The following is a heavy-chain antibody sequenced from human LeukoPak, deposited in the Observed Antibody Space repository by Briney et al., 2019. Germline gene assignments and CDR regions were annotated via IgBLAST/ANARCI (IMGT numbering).Heavy chain of an antibody. V-gene: IGHV3-23*01. D-gene: IGHD5-18*01. Sequence: GGSLRPSCAASGFTFSGFAMSWVRQAPGKGLEWVSAISVSGDKTYYADSVKGRFTISRDNSKNTLYLQMNSLRAEDAAVYHCANVDTAFLDYWGQGALVTVSS. CDR3: ANVDTAFLDY. CDR1: GFTFSGFA. CDR2: ISVSGDKT. J-gene: IGHJ4*02.